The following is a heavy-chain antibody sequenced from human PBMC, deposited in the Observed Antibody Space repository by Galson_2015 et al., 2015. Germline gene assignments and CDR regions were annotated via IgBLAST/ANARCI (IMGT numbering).Heavy chain of an antibody. J-gene: IGHJ6*03. CDR3: ARHVGPHREENYMDV. D-gene: IGHD1-26*01. Sequence: QSGAEVKKPGESLTISCKGSGYSFTSYWIGWVRQMPGKGLEWMGIVYPGDSDTRYSPSFQGQVTISADKSISTAYLQWSSLKASDTAIYYCARHVGPHREENYMDVWGKGTTVTVSS. CDR1: GYSFTSYW. V-gene: IGHV5-51*01. CDR2: VYPGDSDT.